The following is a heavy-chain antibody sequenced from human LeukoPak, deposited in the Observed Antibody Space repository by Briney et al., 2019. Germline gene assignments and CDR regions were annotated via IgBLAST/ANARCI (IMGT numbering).Heavy chain of an antibody. V-gene: IGHV4-59*08. CDR2: IFYSGST. CDR1: GGSISYYY. D-gene: IGHD6-19*01. CDR3: ARLQHSSGWYKIDY. Sequence: PSETLSLTCTVSGGSISYYYWSWIRQPPGKGLEWIGYIFYSGSTNYNPSLKSRVTISIDTSKSQFSLNLSSVTAADTAVYYCARLQHSSGWYKIDYWGQGTLVTVSS. J-gene: IGHJ4*02.